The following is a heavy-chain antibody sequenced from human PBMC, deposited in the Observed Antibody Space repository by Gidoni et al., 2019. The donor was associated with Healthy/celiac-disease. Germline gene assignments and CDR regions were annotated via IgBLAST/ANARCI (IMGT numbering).Heavy chain of an antibody. V-gene: IGHV3-21*01. Sequence: EVQLVESGGGLVKPGGSLRLSCAASGFTFSSYSMNWVRQAPGTGLEWVSSISSSSSYIYYADSVKGRFTISRDNAKNSLYLQMNSLRAEDTAVYYCARVGAGAAGSHWGQGTLVTVSS. CDR3: ARVGAGAAGSH. CDR2: ISSSSSYI. J-gene: IGHJ4*02. CDR1: GFTFSSYS. D-gene: IGHD6-13*01.